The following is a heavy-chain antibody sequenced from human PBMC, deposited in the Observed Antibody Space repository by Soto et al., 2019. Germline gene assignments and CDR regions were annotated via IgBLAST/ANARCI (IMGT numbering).Heavy chain of an antibody. D-gene: IGHD5-12*01. Sequence: GSLRLYCAASGFTFNSYAMCWVRQAPGKGLEWVSAISGSGGSTYYADSVKGRFTISRDNSKNTLYLQMNSLRAEDTAVYYCAQSGMALDYWGQGTLVTVSS. CDR3: AQSGMALDY. CDR2: ISGSGGST. CDR1: GFTFNSYA. V-gene: IGHV3-23*01. J-gene: IGHJ4*02.